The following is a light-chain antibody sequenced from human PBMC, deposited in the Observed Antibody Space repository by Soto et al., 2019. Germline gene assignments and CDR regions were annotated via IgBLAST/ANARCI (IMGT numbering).Light chain of an antibody. V-gene: IGKV1-5*01. J-gene: IGKJ5*01. CDR1: QSISSW. CDR2: DAS. Sequence: DIQMTQSPSTLSASVVDRVTITCRASQSISSWLAWYQQKPGKAPKLLIYDASSLESGAPSRFSGSGSGTEFTLTISSLQPDDFATYYCQQYNSYPAFGQGTRLEI. CDR3: QQYNSYPA.